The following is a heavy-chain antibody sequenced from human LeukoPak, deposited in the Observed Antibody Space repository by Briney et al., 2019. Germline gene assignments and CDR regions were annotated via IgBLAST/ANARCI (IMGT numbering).Heavy chain of an antibody. J-gene: IGHJ4*02. CDR3: AKDPINWGSIYFDC. V-gene: IGHV3-23*01. D-gene: IGHD7-27*01. CDR1: GYTFSSYA. Sequence: GGSLRLSCAVSGYTFSSYAMSWVRQAPGKGLEWVSSISGSSDNTNYADSVKGRFTISRDNSKNILYLQMNSLTAEDTAVYWCAKDPINWGSIYFDCWGQGTLATASS. CDR2: ISGSSDNT.